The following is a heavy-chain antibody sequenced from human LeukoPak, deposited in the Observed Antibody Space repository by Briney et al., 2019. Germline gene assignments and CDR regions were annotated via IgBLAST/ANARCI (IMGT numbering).Heavy chain of an antibody. J-gene: IGHJ4*02. CDR3: AKWGDYDVLTGYYVSDY. V-gene: IGHV3-23*01. CDR2: ITGSGGNT. Sequence: GGSLRLSCAASGFTFSNYAMSWVCQAPGKGLEWVSAITGSGGNTYYADSVKGRFTISRDNSKNTVFLQMNSLKAEDTAVYYCAKWGDYDVLTGYYVSDYWGQGTLVTVSS. D-gene: IGHD3-9*01. CDR1: GFTFSNYA.